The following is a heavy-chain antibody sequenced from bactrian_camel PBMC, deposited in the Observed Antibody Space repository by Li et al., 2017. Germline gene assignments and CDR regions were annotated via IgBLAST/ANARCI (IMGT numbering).Heavy chain of an antibody. D-gene: IGHD6*01. CDR1: GRTSSRNC. J-gene: IGHJ4*01. Sequence: QVQLVESGGGSVQAGGSLRLTCASSGRTSSRNCMGWFRQAPGKEREGVAAIAPSTGSTYYDDSIKGRFTVSHVNSNNTMHLQMNSLKPEDTAVYYCAADLGWCGSAPLQREFRNWGQGTQVTVS. CDR2: IAPSTGST. V-gene: IGHV3-3*01. CDR3: AADLGWCGSAPLQREFRN.